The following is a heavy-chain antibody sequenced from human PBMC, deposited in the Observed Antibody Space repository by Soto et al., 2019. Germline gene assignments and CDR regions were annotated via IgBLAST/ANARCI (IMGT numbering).Heavy chain of an antibody. Sequence: ASVKVCCKASGYTFTSCYMQWVRQAPGQGLEWMGIINPSGGSTSYAQKFQGRVTMTRDTSTSTVYMELSSLRSEDTAVYYCARDPYHCSSTSCSARNWFDPWGQGTLVTVSS. J-gene: IGHJ5*02. V-gene: IGHV1-46*03. CDR1: GYTFTSCY. D-gene: IGHD2-2*01. CDR2: INPSGGST. CDR3: ARDPYHCSSTSCSARNWFDP.